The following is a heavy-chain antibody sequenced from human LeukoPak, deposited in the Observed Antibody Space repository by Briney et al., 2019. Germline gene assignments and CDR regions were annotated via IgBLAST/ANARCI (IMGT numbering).Heavy chain of an antibody. D-gene: IGHD3-10*01. CDR2: IYYSGST. J-gene: IGHJ4*02. V-gene: IGHV4-39*07. CDR1: GGSISSSSYY. CDR3: ARALYGSGTDYSDY. Sequence: PSETLSLTCTVSGGSISSSSYYWGWIRQPPGKGLEWIGSIYYSGSTYYNPSLKSRVTISVDTSKNQFSLKLSSVTAADTAVYYCARALYGSGTDYSDYWGQGTLVTVSS.